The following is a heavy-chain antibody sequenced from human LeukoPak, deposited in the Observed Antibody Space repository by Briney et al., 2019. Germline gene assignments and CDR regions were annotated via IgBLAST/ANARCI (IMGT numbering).Heavy chain of an antibody. CDR2: INWNGGST. V-gene: IGHV3-20*04. CDR1: GFTFDDYG. D-gene: IGHD3-16*02. J-gene: IGHJ4*02. CDR3: ARGASSHDYVWGSYRPFDY. Sequence: PGGSLRLSCAASGFTFDDYGMSWVRQAPGKGLEWVSGINWNGGSTGYADSVKGRFTISRDNAKNSLYLQMNSLRAEDTALYYCARGASSHDYVWGSYRPFDYWGQGTLVTVSS.